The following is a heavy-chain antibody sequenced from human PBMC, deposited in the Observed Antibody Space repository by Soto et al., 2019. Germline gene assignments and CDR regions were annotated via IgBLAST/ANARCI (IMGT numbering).Heavy chain of an antibody. J-gene: IGHJ4*02. CDR2: IITDGSST. V-gene: IGHV3-74*01. CDR1: GFTFSNYW. Sequence: EVQLVESGGGLVHPGGSLRLSCAASGFTFSNYWMHWVRQLPGKGLEWIARIITDGSSTGYAASVRGRFTIFRDNAKSMLYVQMNSLRAEDTAVYYCAKDVYYGASDFWGQGALVNVSS. D-gene: IGHD3-10*01. CDR3: AKDVYYGASDF.